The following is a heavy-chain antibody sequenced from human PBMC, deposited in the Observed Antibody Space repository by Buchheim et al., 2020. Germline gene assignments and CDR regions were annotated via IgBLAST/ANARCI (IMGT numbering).Heavy chain of an antibody. CDR1: GFIFSSYS. CDR2: ISRDSGAI. V-gene: IGHV3-48*02. J-gene: IGHJ4*02. D-gene: IGHD1-20*01. CDR3: ARDHNWSFDN. Sequence: EVQLVESGGGLVQPGGSLRLSCAASGFIFSSYSMNWVRQAPGKGLEWLLYISRDSGAIYYADSVKGGFTISRDTAENSLFLQMNSLRDEDTAVYYCARDHNWSFDNWGQGTL.